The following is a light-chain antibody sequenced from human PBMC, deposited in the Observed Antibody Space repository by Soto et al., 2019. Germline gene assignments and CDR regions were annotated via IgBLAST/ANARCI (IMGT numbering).Light chain of an antibody. CDR1: SSDVGGYNY. CDR2: EVS. Sequence: QSALTQPPSASGSPGQSVTISCTGTSSDVGGYNYVSWYQQHPGKAPKLILYEVSQRPSGVPDRFSGSKSGNTASLTVSGLQAEDEADYYCCSYAGSTHVVFGGGTQLTVL. CDR3: CSYAGSTHVV. J-gene: IGLJ2*01. V-gene: IGLV2-8*01.